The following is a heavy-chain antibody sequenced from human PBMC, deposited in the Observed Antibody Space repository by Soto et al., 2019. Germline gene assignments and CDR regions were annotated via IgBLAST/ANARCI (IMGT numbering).Heavy chain of an antibody. V-gene: IGHV1-18*01. Sequence: QVQLVQSGAEVKKPGASVKVSCKASGYTFTSYGISWVRQAPGQELEWLGWISAYNGNTNYAQNLQGRVTMSTDTSTSTAYMELRSLRSVDTAVYYGARQGLLGYGIGMDVWGRGSTVTVSS. D-gene: IGHD5-18*01. CDR3: ARQGLLGYGIGMDV. CDR2: ISAYNGNT. J-gene: IGHJ6*02. CDR1: GYTFTSYG.